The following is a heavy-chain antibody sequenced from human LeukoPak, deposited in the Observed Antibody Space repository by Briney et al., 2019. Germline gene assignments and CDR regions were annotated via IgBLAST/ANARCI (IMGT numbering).Heavy chain of an antibody. CDR1: GFTFSIYS. D-gene: IGHD2-15*01. CDR3: AREYCSGGSCYPGDAFDI. J-gene: IGHJ3*02. V-gene: IGHV3-48*01. Sequence: GGSLRLSCAASGFTFSIYSMNWVRQTPGKGLEWVSYISSSSSTIYYADSVKGRFTISRDNAKNSLYLQMNSLRAEDTAVYYCAREYCSGGSCYPGDAFDIWGQGTMVTVSS. CDR2: ISSSSSTI.